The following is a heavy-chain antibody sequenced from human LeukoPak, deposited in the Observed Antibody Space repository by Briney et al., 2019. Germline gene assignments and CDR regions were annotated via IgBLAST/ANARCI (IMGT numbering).Heavy chain of an antibody. D-gene: IGHD6-6*01. V-gene: IGHV4-39*07. CDR3: ARGVHPFDY. Sequence: PSETLSLTCTVSGGSISSSSYYWGWIRQPPGKGLEWIGSIYYSGSTYYNPSLKSRVTISVDTSKNQFSLKLSSVTAADTAVYYCARGVHPFDYWGQGTLVTVSS. CDR1: GGSISSSSYY. J-gene: IGHJ4*02. CDR2: IYYSGST.